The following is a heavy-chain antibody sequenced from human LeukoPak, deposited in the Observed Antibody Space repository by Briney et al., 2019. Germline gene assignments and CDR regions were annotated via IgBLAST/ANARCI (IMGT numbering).Heavy chain of an antibody. D-gene: IGHD6-13*01. J-gene: IGHJ5*02. Sequence: SETLSLTCTVSGGSISSSGYYWGWIRQPPGKGLEWIGSIYYSGSTYYDPSLKGRVTISVDTSKNQFSLKLSSVAAADTAVYYCARDPTAAGKGACFDPWGQGTLVTVSS. CDR1: GGSISSSGYY. CDR3: ARDPTAAGKGACFDP. V-gene: IGHV4-39*02. CDR2: IYYSGST.